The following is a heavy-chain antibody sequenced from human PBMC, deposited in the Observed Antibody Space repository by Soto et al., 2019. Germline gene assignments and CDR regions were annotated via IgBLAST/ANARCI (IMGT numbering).Heavy chain of an antibody. D-gene: IGHD3-10*01. J-gene: IGHJ4*02. V-gene: IGHV4-39*01. CDR3: ARRASGSYSDY. CDR2: IYYSGST. CDR1: GGSISSSSYY. Sequence: QLQLQESGPGLVKPSETLSLTCTVSGGSISSSSYYWGWIRQPPGKGLEWIGNIYYSGSTYYNPSLKSRVTISVDTSKNQFSLKLSSVTAAATAVYYCARRASGSYSDYWGQGTLVTVSS.